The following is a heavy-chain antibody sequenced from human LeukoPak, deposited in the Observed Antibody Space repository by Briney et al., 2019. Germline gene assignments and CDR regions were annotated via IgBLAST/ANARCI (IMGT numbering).Heavy chain of an antibody. D-gene: IGHD2-2*01. J-gene: IGHJ4*02. CDR1: GGSISSGGYY. CDR2: IYYSGST. Sequence: SETLSLTCTVSGGSISSGGYYWSWIRQHPGKGLEWIGCIYYSGSTYYNPSLKSRVTISVDTSKNQFSLKLSSVTAADTAVYYCARAGYCSSTSCYLDYWGQGTLVTVSS. CDR3: ARAGYCSSTSCYLDY. V-gene: IGHV4-31*03.